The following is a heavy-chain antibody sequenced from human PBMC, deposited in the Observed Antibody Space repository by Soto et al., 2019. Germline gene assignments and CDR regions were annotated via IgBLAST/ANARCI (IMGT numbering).Heavy chain of an antibody. CDR3: AKREGWLVNRVHGMDV. J-gene: IGHJ6*02. Sequence: EVQLLESGGGLVQPGGSLRLSCAASGFTFSSYAMSWVRQAPGKGPEWVSAISGSGGSTYYADSVKGRFTISRDNSKNTLYLQMNSLRAEDTAVYYCAKREGWLVNRVHGMDVWGQGTTVTVSS. V-gene: IGHV3-23*01. CDR2: ISGSGGST. D-gene: IGHD6-19*01. CDR1: GFTFSSYA.